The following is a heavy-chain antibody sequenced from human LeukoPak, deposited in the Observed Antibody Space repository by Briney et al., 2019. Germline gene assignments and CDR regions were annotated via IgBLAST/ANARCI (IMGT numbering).Heavy chain of an antibody. J-gene: IGHJ4*02. D-gene: IGHD1-1*01. CDR1: GFTFSNYG. Sequence: GGSLRLSCAASGFTFSNYGMSWVRQAPGKGLEWISGISGTGVSTYYADSVKGRFTISRDNSKNTLYLQMNSLRAEDTAIYYCARVWKGNYYDYWGQGTLVTVSS. V-gene: IGHV3-23*01. CDR2: ISGTGVST. CDR3: ARVWKGNYYDY.